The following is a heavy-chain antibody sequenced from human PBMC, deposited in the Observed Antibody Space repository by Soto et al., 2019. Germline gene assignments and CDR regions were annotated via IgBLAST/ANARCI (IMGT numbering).Heavy chain of an antibody. CDR2: ISSSSSST. CDR1: GFIFRDFY. Sequence: GGSLRLSCAASGFIFRDFYMSWIRQVPGKGLEWLSKISSSSSSTDYADSVKGRFTISRDNAKNSLYLQMSSLRAEDTAVYHCARDRGAGSTLGGHYGLDVWGQGTTVTVSS. J-gene: IGHJ6*02. D-gene: IGHD3-10*01. CDR3: ARDRGAGSTLGGHYGLDV. V-gene: IGHV3-11*06.